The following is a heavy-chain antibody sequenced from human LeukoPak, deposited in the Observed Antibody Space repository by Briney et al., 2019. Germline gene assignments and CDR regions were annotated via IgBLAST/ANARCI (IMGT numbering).Heavy chain of an antibody. CDR1: GGSISSYY. Sequence: SETLSLTCTVSGGSISSYYWSWIRQPPGKGLEWIGYIYCSGSTNYNPSLKSRVTISVDTSKNQFSLKLSSVTAADTAVYYCARDNDQEDAFDIWGQGTMVTVSS. CDR3: ARDNDQEDAFDI. J-gene: IGHJ3*02. V-gene: IGHV4-59*01. D-gene: IGHD2-2*01. CDR2: IYCSGST.